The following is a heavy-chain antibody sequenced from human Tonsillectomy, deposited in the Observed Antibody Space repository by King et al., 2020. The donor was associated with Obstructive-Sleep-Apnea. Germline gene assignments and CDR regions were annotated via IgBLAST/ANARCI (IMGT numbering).Heavy chain of an antibody. Sequence: QLQESGPGLVKPSGTLSLTCAISGGSSSSSNWCRWVRQPPGTGREGIGEIYHIGSTNHNPSLTSRVTISVDKSKNQFSLKLSSVTAADTAVYYCARGALAAAGALDYWGQGTLVTVSS. V-gene: IGHV4-4*02. CDR3: ARGALAAAGALDY. CDR2: IYHIGST. CDR1: GGSSSSSNW. D-gene: IGHD6-13*01. J-gene: IGHJ4*02.